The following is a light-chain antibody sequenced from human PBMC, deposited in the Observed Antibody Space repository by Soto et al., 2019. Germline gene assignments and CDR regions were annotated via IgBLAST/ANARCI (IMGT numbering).Light chain of an antibody. CDR2: LGS. CDR3: MQALQTPLLT. V-gene: IGKV2-28*01. CDR1: QSLLHSNGYNY. Sequence: DIVMTQSPLSLPVTPGEPASISCRSSQSLLHSNGYNYLDWYLQKPGQSPQLLIYLGSNRASGVPDRFSGSGSGTVFTLKFSRLEAEDVGVYYCMQALQTPLLTFGGGTKV. J-gene: IGKJ4*01.